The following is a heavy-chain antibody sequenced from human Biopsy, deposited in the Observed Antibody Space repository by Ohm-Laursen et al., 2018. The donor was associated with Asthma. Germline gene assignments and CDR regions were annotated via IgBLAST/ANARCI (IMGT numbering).Heavy chain of an antibody. V-gene: IGHV2-70*04. J-gene: IGHJ4*01. CDR1: GFSLSSSGAN. CDR2: IDWEEDK. Sequence: TQTLTLTCSFSGFSLSSSGANVNWIRQPPGKALEWLARIDWEEDKFHSTSLRTRLTISKRSSEDQVVLTMTNMGPVDTATYYCTRHNDYWGPGILVTVSS. CDR3: TRHNDY. D-gene: IGHD1-14*01.